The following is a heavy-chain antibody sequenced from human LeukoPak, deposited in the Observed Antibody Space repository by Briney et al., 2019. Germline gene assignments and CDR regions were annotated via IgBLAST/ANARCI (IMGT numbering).Heavy chain of an antibody. J-gene: IGHJ4*03. CDR3: ARVRIQLWVPDY. V-gene: IGHV4-34*01. CDR2: INHTGST. CDR1: GGSLRGYY. Sequence: PSETLSLICAVYGGSLRGYYWSWTRQPPGKGRESIREINHTGSTNYNPSLKSRVTISVHTSKNQFSLNLSSVTAADTAVYYCARVRIQLWVPDYWGQGTLVTVSS. D-gene: IGHD5-18*01.